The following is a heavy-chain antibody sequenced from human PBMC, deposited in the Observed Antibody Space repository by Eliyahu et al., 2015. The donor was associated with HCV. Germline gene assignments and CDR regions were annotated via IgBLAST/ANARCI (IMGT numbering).Heavy chain of an antibody. CDR1: GGSISSYY. V-gene: IGHV4-4*07. D-gene: IGHD2-15*01. CDR3: AIDVGVYCSGGSCYGAFDI. J-gene: IGHJ3*02. CDR2: IYTSGST. Sequence: QVQLQESGPGLVKPSETLSLTCPVSGGSISSYYWSWIRQPAGKGLEWIGRIYTSGSTNYNPSLKSRVTMSVDTSKNQFSLKLSSVTAADTAVYYCAIDVGVYCSGGSCYGAFDIWGQGTMVTVSS.